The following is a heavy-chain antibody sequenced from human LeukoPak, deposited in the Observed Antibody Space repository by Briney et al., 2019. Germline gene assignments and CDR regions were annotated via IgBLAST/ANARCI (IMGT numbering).Heavy chain of an antibody. D-gene: IGHD1-26*01. Sequence: SVKVSCKASGGTFSSYAISWVRQAPGQGLEWMGRIIPIFVTANYAQKFQGRVTITTDESTSTAYMELSSLRSEDTAVHYCARGMGQSARIGYYYYYMDVWGKGTTVTVSS. CDR3: ARGMGQSARIGYYYYYMDV. CDR2: IIPIFVTA. CDR1: GGTFSSYA. J-gene: IGHJ6*03. V-gene: IGHV1-69*05.